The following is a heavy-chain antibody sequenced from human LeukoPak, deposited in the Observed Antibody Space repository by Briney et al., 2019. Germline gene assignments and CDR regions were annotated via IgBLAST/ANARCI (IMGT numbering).Heavy chain of an antibody. Sequence: SETLSLTCTVSGGSISSHYWSWIRQPPGKGLEWIGYIYYSGSTNYNPSLKSRVTISVDTSKNQFSLKLSSVTAADTAVYCCARSYDSSGYYPLNYWGQGTLVTVSS. J-gene: IGHJ4*02. V-gene: IGHV4-59*11. CDR3: ARSYDSSGYYPLNY. D-gene: IGHD3-22*01. CDR1: GGSISSHY. CDR2: IYYSGST.